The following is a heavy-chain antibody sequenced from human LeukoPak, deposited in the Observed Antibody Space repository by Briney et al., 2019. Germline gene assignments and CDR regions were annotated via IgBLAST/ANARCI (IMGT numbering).Heavy chain of an antibody. CDR1: GESMRSSY. V-gene: IGHV4-59*01. J-gene: IGHJ3*02. CDR3: ARVRVAMAGDALDI. D-gene: IGHD6-19*01. CDR2: IDNTGTT. Sequence: SETLSLTCSVSGESMRSSYWTWIRQSPGKGQEWIGYIDNTGTTYYNPSLESRVAISVDTSKSQFYLKVTSVTTADTALYFCARVRVAMAGDALDIWGQGTTVTVSS.